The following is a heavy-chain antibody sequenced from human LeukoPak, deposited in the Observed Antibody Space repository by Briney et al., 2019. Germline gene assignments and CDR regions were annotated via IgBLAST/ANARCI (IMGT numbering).Heavy chain of an antibody. V-gene: IGHV3-13*01. Sequence: GGSLRLSCAASGFTFSSYDMHWVRQATGKGLEWVSAIGTAGDTYYPGSVKGRFTISRENAKNSLYLQMNSLRAGDTAVYYCARSPPHSYSSCWYGAFDYWGQGTLVTVSS. J-gene: IGHJ4*02. CDR2: IGTAGDT. CDR3: ARSPPHSYSSCWYGAFDY. D-gene: IGHD6-13*01. CDR1: GFTFSSYD.